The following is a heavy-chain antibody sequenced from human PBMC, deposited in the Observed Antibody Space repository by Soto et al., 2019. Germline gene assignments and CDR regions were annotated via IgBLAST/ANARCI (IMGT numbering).Heavy chain of an antibody. CDR3: ARNGGSGWYFAY. D-gene: IGHD6-19*01. V-gene: IGHV4-59*08. CDR2: IYYNGRT. Sequence: PSETLSLTCTVSGDSIGGNYWIWIRQPPEKGLEWIGNIYYNGRTNYNPSLKSRVTISLDTSKNQFSLILSSVTAADTAVYYCARNGGSGWYFAYWGQGTLVTVFS. CDR1: GDSIGGNY. J-gene: IGHJ4*02.